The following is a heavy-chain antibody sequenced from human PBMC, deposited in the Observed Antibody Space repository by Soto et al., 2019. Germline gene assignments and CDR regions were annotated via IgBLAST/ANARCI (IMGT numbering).Heavy chain of an antibody. Sequence: GGSLRLSCAAPGFTFSSYGMHWVRQAPGKGLEWVAVISYDGSNKYYADSVKGRFTISRDNSKNTLYLQMNSLRADDTAVYYCAKGKANSVFGVDTLFDYWGQGTLVTVSS. CDR2: ISYDGSNK. J-gene: IGHJ4*02. D-gene: IGHD3-3*01. CDR3: AKGKANSVFGVDTLFDY. CDR1: GFTFSSYG. V-gene: IGHV3-30*18.